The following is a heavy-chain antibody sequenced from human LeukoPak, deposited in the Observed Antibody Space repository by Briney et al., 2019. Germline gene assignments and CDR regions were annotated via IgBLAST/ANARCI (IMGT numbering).Heavy chain of an antibody. CDR2: FLYSGNT. J-gene: IGHJ4*02. CDR3: ARDGGYYGDH. CDR1: GDSISSSY. V-gene: IGHV4-59*01. D-gene: IGHD3-22*01. Sequence: SETLSLTCIVSGDSISSSYWSWIRQPPGKGLEWIGYFLYSGNTSYNPSLKSRLSISVDTSKNQFFLKLTSVTAADTAMYYCARDGGYYGDHWGQGILVTVSS.